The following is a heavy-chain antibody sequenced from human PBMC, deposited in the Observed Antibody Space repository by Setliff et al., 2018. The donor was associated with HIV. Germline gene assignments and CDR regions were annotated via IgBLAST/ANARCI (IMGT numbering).Heavy chain of an antibody. V-gene: IGHV7-4-1*02. CDR2: INTNTGNP. Sequence: ASVKVSCKASGYTFTSYSINWVRQAPGQGLEWMGWINTNTGNPTYAQDFTGRFVFSLDTSVSTAYLQISILKAEDTAVYYCAKGDYQYYYSSAYYQGNFDYWAQGTLVTVSS. J-gene: IGHJ4*02. CDR1: GYTFTSYS. D-gene: IGHD3-22*01. CDR3: AKGDYQYYYSSAYYQGNFDY.